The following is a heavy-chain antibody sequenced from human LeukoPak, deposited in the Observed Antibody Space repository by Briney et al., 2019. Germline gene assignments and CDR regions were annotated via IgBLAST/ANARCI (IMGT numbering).Heavy chain of an antibody. V-gene: IGHV1-69*01. Sequence: SVTVSCTASGGTFSSYAISWVRQAPGQGLEWMGGIIPIFGTANYAQKFQGRVTITADESTSTAYMELSSLRSEDTAVYYCARDDQVVTTPLYYYYGMDVWGQGTTVTVSS. D-gene: IGHD3-22*01. CDR3: ARDDQVVTTPLYYYYGMDV. CDR2: IIPIFGTA. CDR1: GGTFSSYA. J-gene: IGHJ6*02.